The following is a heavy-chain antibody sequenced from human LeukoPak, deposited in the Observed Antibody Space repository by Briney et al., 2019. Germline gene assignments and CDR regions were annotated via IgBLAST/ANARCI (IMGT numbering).Heavy chain of an antibody. CDR2: ISAYNGNT. J-gene: IGHJ3*02. V-gene: IGHV1-18*01. CDR3: ARASNYDFWSGYYWTHDAFDI. CDR1: GYTFTSYG. D-gene: IGHD3-3*01. Sequence: ASVKVSCKASGYTFTSYGISWVRQAPGQGLEGMGWISAYNGNTNYAQKPQGRVTMTTDTSTSTAYMELRSLRSDDTAVYYCARASNYDFWSGYYWTHDAFDIWGQGTMVTVSS.